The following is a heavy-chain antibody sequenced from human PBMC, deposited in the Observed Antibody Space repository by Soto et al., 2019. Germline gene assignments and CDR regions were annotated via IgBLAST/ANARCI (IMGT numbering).Heavy chain of an antibody. CDR2: IIPIFGTA. CDR1: GGTFSSYA. V-gene: IGHV1-69*05. D-gene: IGHD2-2*01. CDR3: ARGYCISTSCRDAFDI. J-gene: IGHJ3*02. Sequence: QVQLVQSGAEVKKPGSSVKVSCKASGGTFSSYAISWVRQAPGQGLEWMGGIIPIFGTANYATKFQVRVTITTTHSTSTAYMELSSLRSEDTAVYYCARGYCISTSCRDAFDIWGQGTMVTVSS.